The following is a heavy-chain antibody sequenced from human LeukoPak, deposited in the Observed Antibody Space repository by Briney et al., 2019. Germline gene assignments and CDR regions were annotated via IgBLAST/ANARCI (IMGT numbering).Heavy chain of an antibody. CDR1: GGSFSGYY. CDR2: INHSGST. D-gene: IGHD6-19*01. Sequence: SETLSLTCAVYGGSFSGYYWSWIRQPPGKGLEWIGEINHSGSTNYNPSLKSRVTISVDTSKNQFSLKLSSVTAADTAVYYCARVSSGWYQDWFDPWGQGTLVTASS. J-gene: IGHJ5*02. CDR3: ARVSSGWYQDWFDP. V-gene: IGHV4-34*01.